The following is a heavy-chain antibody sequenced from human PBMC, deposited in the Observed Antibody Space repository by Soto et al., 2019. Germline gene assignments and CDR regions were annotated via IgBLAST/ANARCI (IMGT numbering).Heavy chain of an antibody. D-gene: IGHD6-19*01. Sequence: PSETLSLTCDVYGGSFSGYFLNWIRQSPGKGLEWIGKVNHNGRNNYNPSLKSRVTISLDMSKKQMSLKLTSVTAADTAVYYCARGGSSDWQVAFDFWGQGTMVTVSS. J-gene: IGHJ3*01. CDR1: GGSFSGYF. V-gene: IGHV4-34*01. CDR3: ARGGSSDWQVAFDF. CDR2: VNHNGRN.